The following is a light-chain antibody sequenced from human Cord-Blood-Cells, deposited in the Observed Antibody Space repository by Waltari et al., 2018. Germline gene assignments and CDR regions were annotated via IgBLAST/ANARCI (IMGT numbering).Light chain of an antibody. CDR2: AAS. Sequence: DIQMTQSPSSLSASVGDTVTITCRASQSISSYLNWYQQKPGKAPKILIYAASSLQSGGPSRFSGSGSATDFTITISSLQPEDFATYYCQQSYSTLCTFGQGTKVEIK. J-gene: IGKJ1*01. V-gene: IGKV1-39*01. CDR3: QQSYSTLCT. CDR1: QSISSY.